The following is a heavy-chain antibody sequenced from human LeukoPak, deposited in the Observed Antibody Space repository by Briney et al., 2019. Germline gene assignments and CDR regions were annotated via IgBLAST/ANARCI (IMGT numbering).Heavy chain of an antibody. Sequence: SETLSLTCAVYGGSFSGYYWSWIRQPPGKGLEWIGEINHSGSTNYNPSLKSRVTISVDTSKNQFSLKLSSVTAAGTAVYYCARAEGYGDPNTLDYWGQGTLATVSS. CDR3: ARAEGYGDPNTLDY. V-gene: IGHV4-34*01. D-gene: IGHD4-17*01. J-gene: IGHJ4*02. CDR2: INHSGST. CDR1: GGSFSGYY.